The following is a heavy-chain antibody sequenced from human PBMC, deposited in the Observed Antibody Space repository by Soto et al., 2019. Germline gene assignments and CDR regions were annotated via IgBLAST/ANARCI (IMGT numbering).Heavy chain of an antibody. D-gene: IGHD3-10*01. CDR1: GYTFTSYG. CDR2: ISAYNGNT. J-gene: IGHJ6*03. V-gene: IGHV1-18*01. Sequence: QVQLVQSGAEVKKPGASVKVSCKASGYTFTSYGIIWGRQAPGQGLEWMGWISAYNGNTNYAQKLQGRVTMTTDTAASTAYMELRSLRSDDTAVYYCARVRYGSGRYQAGPRDYYYYYHLDVWGKGTTVTVSS. CDR3: ARVRYGSGRYQAGPRDYYYYYHLDV.